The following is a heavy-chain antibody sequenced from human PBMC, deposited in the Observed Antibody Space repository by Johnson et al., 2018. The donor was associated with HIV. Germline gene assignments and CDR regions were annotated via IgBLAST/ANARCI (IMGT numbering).Heavy chain of an antibody. D-gene: IGHD3-10*01. J-gene: IGHJ3*02. CDR1: GFTFSSYA. V-gene: IGHV3-23*04. CDR2: ISGSGDSA. CDR3: AKDSITMELGALDI. Sequence: VQLVESGGGVVQPGRSLRLSCAASGFTFSSYAMSWVRQAPGKGLEWVSAISGSGDSAYYADSVKGRFTISRDNSKNTLYLQMSRLRAEDTAVYYCAKDSITMELGALDIWGQGTMVTVSS.